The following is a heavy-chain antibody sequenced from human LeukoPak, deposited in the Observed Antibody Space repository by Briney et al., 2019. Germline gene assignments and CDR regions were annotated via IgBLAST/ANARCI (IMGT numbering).Heavy chain of an antibody. V-gene: IGHV4-34*01. J-gene: IGHJ4*02. CDR2: INHSGST. CDR1: GGSFSGYY. Sequence: SETLSLTCAVYGGSFSGYYWSWIRQPPGKRLEWIGEINHSGSTNYNPSLKSRVTISVDTSKNQFSLKLSSVTAADTAVYYCARKYSSGWQFDYWGQGTLVTVSS. CDR3: ARKYSSGWQFDY. D-gene: IGHD6-19*01.